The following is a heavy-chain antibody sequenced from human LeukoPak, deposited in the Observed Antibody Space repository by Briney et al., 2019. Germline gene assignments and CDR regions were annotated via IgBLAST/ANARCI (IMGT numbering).Heavy chain of an antibody. J-gene: IGHJ4*02. CDR3: ARDMFIGIVGSPARDFAFDY. CDR2: IRYDGSNK. D-gene: IGHD1-26*01. Sequence: GGSLRLSCAASGFTFSSYGMHWVRQAPGKGLEWVAFIRYDGSNKYYADSVKGRFTISRDNSKNTLYLQMNSLRAEDTAVYYCARDMFIGIVGSPARDFAFDYWGQGTLVTVSS. CDR1: GFTFSSYG. V-gene: IGHV3-30*02.